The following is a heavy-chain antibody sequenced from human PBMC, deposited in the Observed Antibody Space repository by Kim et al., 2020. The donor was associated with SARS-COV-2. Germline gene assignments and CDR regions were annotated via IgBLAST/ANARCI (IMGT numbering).Heavy chain of an antibody. D-gene: IGHD3-10*01. CDR3: ARPPPPYGSGSYLDAFDI. J-gene: IGHJ3*02. CDR2: IYYSGST. V-gene: IGHV4-39*01. CDR1: GGSISISSYY. Sequence: SETLYLTCTVSGGSISISSYYWGWIRQPPGKGLEWIGSIYYSGSTYYNPSLKSRVTISVDTSKNQFSLKLSSVTAADTAVYYCARPPPPYGSGSYLDAFDIWGQGTMVTVSS.